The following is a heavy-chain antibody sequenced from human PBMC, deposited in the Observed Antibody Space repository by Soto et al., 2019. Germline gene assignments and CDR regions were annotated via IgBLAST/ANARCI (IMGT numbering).Heavy chain of an antibody. V-gene: IGHV3-30-3*01. J-gene: IGHJ3*02. CDR3: ARPVDLRDIVVVVAARLDAFDI. CDR2: ISYDGSNK. Sequence: GGSLRLSCAASGFTFSSYAMHWVRQAPGKGLEWVAVISYDGSNKYYADSVKGRFTSSRDNSKNTLYLQKNSLGAEDTAVYYCARPVDLRDIVVVVAARLDAFDIWGQGTMVTVSS. CDR1: GFTFSSYA. D-gene: IGHD2-15*01.